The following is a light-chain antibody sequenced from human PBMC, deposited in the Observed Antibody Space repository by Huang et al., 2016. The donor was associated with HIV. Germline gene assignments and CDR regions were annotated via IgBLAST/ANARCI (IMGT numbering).Light chain of an antibody. CDR2: GAS. CDR1: QTVIRN. Sequence: VMTQSPATLSVSPGERVTLSCSASQTVIRNLAWYQQRPGQPPRLLVYGASVRAAGVPGRVSGSGSGTDFTLTITSLQSEDFAIYYCQQYNRWPPLTFGGGTKVETK. CDR3: QQYNRWPPLT. J-gene: IGKJ4*01. V-gene: IGKV3-15*01.